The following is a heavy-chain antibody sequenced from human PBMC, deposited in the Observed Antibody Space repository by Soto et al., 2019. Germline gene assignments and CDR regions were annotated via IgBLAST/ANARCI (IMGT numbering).Heavy chain of an antibody. CDR3: AKEYLGYCSNYRCFSFDY. D-gene: IGHD2-2*01. J-gene: IGHJ4*02. CDR2: ISSDGTTI. V-gene: IGHV3-48*01. CDR1: GITFNNYN. Sequence: PGGSLRLSCAVSGITFNNYNMNWIRQAPGKGLEWVSYISSDGTTIYYGDSVKGRFSVSRDNAKNLLYLQMNSLRAEDTAVYYSAKEYLGYCSNYRCFSFDYWGKGALVTISS.